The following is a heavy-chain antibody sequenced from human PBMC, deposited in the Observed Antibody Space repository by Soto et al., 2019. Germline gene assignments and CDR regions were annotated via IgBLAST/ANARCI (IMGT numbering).Heavy chain of an antibody. CDR3: ARGRYGDY. D-gene: IGHD1-1*01. CDR1: GYTFTSYG. CDR2: ISAHNGNT. J-gene: IGHJ4*02. Sequence: QVHLVQSGAEVKKPGASVKVSCKGSGYTFTSYGITWVRQAPGQGLEWMGWISAHNGNTDYAQKLQGRVTVTRDTXTSTXYMELRXLRXXDTXVYYCARGRYGDYWGQGALVTVSS. V-gene: IGHV1-18*01.